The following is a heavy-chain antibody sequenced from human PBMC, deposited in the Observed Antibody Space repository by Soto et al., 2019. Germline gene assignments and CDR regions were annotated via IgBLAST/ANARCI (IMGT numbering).Heavy chain of an antibody. CDR2: IGWNGGST. J-gene: IGHJ4*02. CDR3: ARALDCSSTSCSADFDY. D-gene: IGHD2-2*01. CDR1: GFTFDDYA. Sequence: PGGSLRLSCAASGFTFDDYAMHWVRQAPGKGLEWVSGIGWNGGSTDYADSVKGRFTISRDNAKNSLYLQMNSLRAEDTAVYYCARALDCSSTSCSADFDYWGQGTLVTVSS. V-gene: IGHV3-9*01.